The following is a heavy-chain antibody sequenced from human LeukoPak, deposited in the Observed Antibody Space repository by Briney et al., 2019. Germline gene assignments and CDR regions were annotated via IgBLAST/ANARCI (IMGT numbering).Heavy chain of an antibody. D-gene: IGHD1-26*01. CDR3: ARDNSVGDTAWWFDP. CDR2: INPSGSST. CDR1: GYTFTSYY. V-gene: IGHV1-46*01. J-gene: IGHJ5*02. Sequence: GASVKVSCKASGYTFTSYYMHWVRQATGQGLEWMGLINPSGSSTSYAQKFQGRLSLTRDMFTSTDYMELSSLSSEATAVYYCARDNSVGDTAWWFDPWGQGTLVTVSS.